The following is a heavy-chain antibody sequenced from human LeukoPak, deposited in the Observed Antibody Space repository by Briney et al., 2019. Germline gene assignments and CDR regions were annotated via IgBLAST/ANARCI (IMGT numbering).Heavy chain of an antibody. V-gene: IGHV3-30*02. Sequence: GGSLRLSCAASGFTLSSNGMHWVRQAPGKGLEWVAFIRYDGNNQYYADSVKGRFTISRDNSKNTLYLQMNSLRAEDTAVYYCTKEEQQLWFFDYWGQGTLVTVSS. J-gene: IGHJ4*02. D-gene: IGHD5-18*01. CDR3: TKEEQQLWFFDY. CDR2: IRYDGNNQ. CDR1: GFTLSSNG.